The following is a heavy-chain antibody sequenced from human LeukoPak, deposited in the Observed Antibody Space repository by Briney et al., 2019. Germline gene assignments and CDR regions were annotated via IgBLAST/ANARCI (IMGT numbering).Heavy chain of an antibody. J-gene: IGHJ4*02. Sequence: PGGSLRLSCAASGFTFSSHAMSWVRQAPGKGLEWVSGISGSGAGTYYADSVKGRFTISRDNSKNTPNLQMNSLRAEDTATYYCAKEGYQSGTTSKGYYAYGGQGTLVTVPS. D-gene: IGHD1-7*01. CDR2: ISGSGAGT. CDR1: GFTFSSHA. V-gene: IGHV3-23*01. CDR3: AKEGYQSGTTSKGYYAY.